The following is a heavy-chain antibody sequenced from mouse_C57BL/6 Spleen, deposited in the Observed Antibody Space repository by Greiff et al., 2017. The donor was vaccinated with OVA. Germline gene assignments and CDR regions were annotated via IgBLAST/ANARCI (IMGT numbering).Heavy chain of an antibody. CDR2: IYPGSGST. CDR1: GYTFTSYW. V-gene: IGHV1-55*01. Sequence: QVQLQQPGAELVKPGASVQMSCKASGYTFTSYWITWVKQRPGQGLEWIGDIYPGSGSTNYNEKFQSKATLTVDTSSSTAYRQLSSLTSEDSAVYNGARRITTGSHFDYWGQGTTLTVSS. J-gene: IGHJ2*01. CDR3: ARRITTGSHFDY. D-gene: IGHD1-1*01.